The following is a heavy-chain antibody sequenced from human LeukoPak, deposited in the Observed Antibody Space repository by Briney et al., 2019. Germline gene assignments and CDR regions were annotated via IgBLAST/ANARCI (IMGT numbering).Heavy chain of an antibody. V-gene: IGHV3-23*01. CDR2: IPGRSGST. CDR1: GFTFSSYS. J-gene: IGHJ4*02. Sequence: GGSLRLSCAASGFTFSSYSMNWVRQAPGKGLEWVSAIPGRSGSTYYADSVKGRFTISRDSSKNTLYLQMNSLRADDTAVYYCAKWGDYDVLTGYYVSDFWGQGTLVTVSS. D-gene: IGHD3-9*01. CDR3: AKWGDYDVLTGYYVSDF.